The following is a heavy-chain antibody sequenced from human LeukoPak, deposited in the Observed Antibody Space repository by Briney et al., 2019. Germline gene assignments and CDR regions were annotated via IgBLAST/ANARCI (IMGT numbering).Heavy chain of an antibody. CDR2: MNSKRGKT. Sequence: GASVSVSRKASVYTFTNYDIDGVRRASGQGLECRVGMNSKRGKTGSAQKFQGRVTMTSNTSISTAYMELSSLRSEDTAVYYCARGLRREQQLLRAFDYWGQGTPVTVSS. CDR1: VYTFTNYD. J-gene: IGHJ4*02. D-gene: IGHD6-13*01. V-gene: IGHV1-8*01. CDR3: ARGLRREQQLLRAFDY.